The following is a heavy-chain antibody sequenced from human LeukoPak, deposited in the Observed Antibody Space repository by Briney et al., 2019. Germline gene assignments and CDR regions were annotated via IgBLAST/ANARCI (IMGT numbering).Heavy chain of an antibody. D-gene: IGHD2-21*02. Sequence: SETLSLTCTVSGGSVSGYYWSWIRQPPGKGLEWIGYIFYSGSTNYNPSLKSRVSISVDTSKNQFSLKLSSVTAADTAVYYCARGRSFYCGGDCYTDYWGQGTLVTVSS. CDR3: ARGRSFYCGGDCYTDY. CDR1: GGSVSGYY. V-gene: IGHV4-59*02. CDR2: IFYSGST. J-gene: IGHJ4*02.